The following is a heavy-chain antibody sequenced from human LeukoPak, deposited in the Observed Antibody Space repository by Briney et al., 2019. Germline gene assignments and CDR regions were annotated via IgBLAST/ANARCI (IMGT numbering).Heavy chain of an antibody. J-gene: IGHJ4*02. D-gene: IGHD4-17*01. CDR2: INAGNGNT. CDR1: GYTFTSYA. Sequence: GASVKVSCKASGYTFTSYAMHWVRQAPGQRLEWMGWINAGNGNTKYSQKFQGRVTITRDTSASTAYMELSSLRSEDTAVYYCARGESYGYYPIDYWGQGTLVTVSS. CDR3: ARGESYGYYPIDY. V-gene: IGHV1-3*01.